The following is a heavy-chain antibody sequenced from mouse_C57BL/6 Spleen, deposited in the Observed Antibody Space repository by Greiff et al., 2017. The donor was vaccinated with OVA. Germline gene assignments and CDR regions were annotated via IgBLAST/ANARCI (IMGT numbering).Heavy chain of an antibody. CDR1: GYTFTDYY. CDR2: IYPGSGNP. D-gene: IGHD1-1*01. CDR3: ARNYGSPHWYFDV. V-gene: IGHV1-76*01. J-gene: IGHJ1*03. Sequence: VKLQESGAELVRPGASVKLSCKASGYTFTDYYINWVKQRPGQGLEWIARIYPGSGNPYYNEKFKCKATLTAEKSSSTAYMQLSSLTSEDSAVYFCARNYGSPHWYFDVWGTGTTVTVSS.